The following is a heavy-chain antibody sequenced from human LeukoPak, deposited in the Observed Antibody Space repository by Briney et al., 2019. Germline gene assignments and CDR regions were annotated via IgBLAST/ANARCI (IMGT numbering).Heavy chain of an antibody. J-gene: IGHJ6*03. V-gene: IGHV1-69*05. CDR2: IIPIFGTA. D-gene: IGHD2-2*01. Sequence: SVKVSYKASGGTFSSYAISWVRQAPGQGLEWMGGIIPIFGTANYAQKFQGRVTITTDESTSTAYMELSSLRSEDTAVYYCATEYCSSTSCVPNYYHYYMDVWGKGTTVTVSS. CDR1: GGTFSSYA. CDR3: ATEYCSSTSCVPNYYHYYMDV.